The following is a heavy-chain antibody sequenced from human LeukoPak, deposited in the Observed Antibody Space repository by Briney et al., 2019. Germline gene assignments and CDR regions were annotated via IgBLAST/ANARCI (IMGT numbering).Heavy chain of an antibody. CDR3: ARWSSTSCYDY. CDR1: GFTFSSYA. V-gene: IGHV3-64*01. D-gene: IGHD2-2*01. J-gene: IGHJ4*02. CDR2: ISTDGGSP. Sequence: GGSLRLSCAASGFTFSSYAMHWVRQAPGKGLEYVSAISTDGGSPYYANSVKGRFTISRDNSKNMLYLQMGSLRTEDMAVYYCARWSSTSCYDYWGQGTLVTVSS.